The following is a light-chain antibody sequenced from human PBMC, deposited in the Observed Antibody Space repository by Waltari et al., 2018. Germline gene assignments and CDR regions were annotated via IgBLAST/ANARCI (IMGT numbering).Light chain of an antibody. CDR1: QSVTRNY. CDR2: GTS. CDR3: QDYGRSPFT. Sequence: EIVLTQSPGTLSLSPGESATLSCRASQSVTRNYLAWYQQKTGQAPRLLIYGTSSRATGIPDRFSGSGSGTDFVLTISRLEPEDFAVYYCQDYGRSPFTFGPGTKLDFK. V-gene: IGKV3-20*01. J-gene: IGKJ3*01.